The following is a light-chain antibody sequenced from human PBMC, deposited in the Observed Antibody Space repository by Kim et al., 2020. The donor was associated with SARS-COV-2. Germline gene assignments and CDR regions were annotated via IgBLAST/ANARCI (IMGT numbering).Light chain of an antibody. V-gene: IGLV2-14*03. CDR1: SSDVGGYNY. J-gene: IGLJ2*01. CDR2: DVS. Sequence: QSITVSCTGTSSDVGGYNYVSWYQQHPGKAPNLMIYDVSNRPSGVSNRFSGSKSGNTASLTISGLQAEDEADYYCSSYTSNSTHVVFGGGTQLTVL. CDR3: SSYTSNSTHVV.